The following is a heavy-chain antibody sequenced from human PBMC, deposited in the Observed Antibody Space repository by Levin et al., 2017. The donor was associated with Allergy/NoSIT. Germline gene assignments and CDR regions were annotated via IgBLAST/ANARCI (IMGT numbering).Heavy chain of an antibody. V-gene: IGHV4-39*01. CDR2: VFFSGTT. CDR3: ARHVYFYDRSGFLFDF. CDR1: SGSVSNSNYY. Sequence: SQTLSLTCPVSSGSVSNSNYYWGWIRQPPGKGLEWIGSVFFSGTTSYNTSLKSRVTMSVDTSKNQVSLKLTSVTAADSAAYYCARHVYFYDRSGFLFDFWGRGTLVTVSS. D-gene: IGHD3-22*01. J-gene: IGHJ4*02.